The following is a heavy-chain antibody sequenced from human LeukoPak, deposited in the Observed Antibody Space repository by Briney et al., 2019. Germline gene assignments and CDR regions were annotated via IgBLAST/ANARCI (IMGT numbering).Heavy chain of an antibody. V-gene: IGHV3-9*01. D-gene: IGHD1-1*01. CDR3: ARGGSMEPYYYYYYGMDV. Sequence: PGGSPRLSCAASGFTFDDYAMHWVRQAPGKGLEWVSGISWNSGSIGYADSVKGRFTISRDNAKSSLYLQMNSLRAEDTAVYYCARGGSMEPYYYYYYGMDVWGQGTTVTVSS. CDR2: ISWNSGSI. J-gene: IGHJ6*02. CDR1: GFTFDDYA.